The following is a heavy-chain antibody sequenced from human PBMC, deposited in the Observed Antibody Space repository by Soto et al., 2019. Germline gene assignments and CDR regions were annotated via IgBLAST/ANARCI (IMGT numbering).Heavy chain of an antibody. J-gene: IGHJ4*02. D-gene: IGHD3-22*01. Sequence: GGSLRLSCAASGFTFDDYAMHWVRQAPGKGLEWVSAISGSGGSTYYADSVKGRFTISRDNSKNTLYLQMNSQRAEDTAVYYCAKDRGPDYYDSRGYRDYWGQGTLVTVSS. V-gene: IGHV3-23*01. CDR2: ISGSGGST. CDR3: AKDRGPDYYDSRGYRDY. CDR1: GFTFDDYA.